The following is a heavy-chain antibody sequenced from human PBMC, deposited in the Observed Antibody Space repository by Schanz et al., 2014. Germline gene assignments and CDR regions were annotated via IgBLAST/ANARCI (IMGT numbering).Heavy chain of an antibody. J-gene: IGHJ4*02. CDR2: INSNTGNP. V-gene: IGHV7-4-1*02. D-gene: IGHD7-27*01. Sequence: QVQLVQSGAEVKKPGSSVRVSCKSSGDTFSNYAISWVRQAPGQGLEWMGWINSNTGNPTYAPAFTGRFVFSLDTSVSPAYLQIIGLQAEDSAVFFCARGEANWGQYWGQGTLVTVSS. CDR1: GDTFSNYA. CDR3: ARGEANWGQY.